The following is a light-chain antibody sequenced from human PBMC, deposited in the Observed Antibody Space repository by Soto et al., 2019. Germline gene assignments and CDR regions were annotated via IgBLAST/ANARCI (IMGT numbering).Light chain of an antibody. J-gene: IGLJ3*02. Sequence: QSALTQPPSASGSPGQSVTISCTGTSSDVGDYNYVSWYQQHPGKAPKLMIFEVSKRPSGVPDRFSGSKSGNTASLTVSGLQADDEADYDCTSYAGSNNWVFGGGTNLTVL. V-gene: IGLV2-8*01. CDR2: EVS. CDR1: SSDVGDYNY. CDR3: TSYAGSNNWV.